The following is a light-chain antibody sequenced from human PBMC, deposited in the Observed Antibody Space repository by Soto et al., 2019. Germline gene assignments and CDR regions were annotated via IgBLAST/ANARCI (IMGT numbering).Light chain of an antibody. CDR3: QQYDNLPLT. Sequence: DIQMTQSPSSLSASVGDRVTITCQASQDISNYLNWYQQKPGKAPKLLIYDASNLETGVPSRFSGRGSGTDFTFTISSLQPEDVATHYCQQYDNLPLTFGGGTKVEIK. CDR2: DAS. V-gene: IGKV1-33*01. CDR1: QDISNY. J-gene: IGKJ4*01.